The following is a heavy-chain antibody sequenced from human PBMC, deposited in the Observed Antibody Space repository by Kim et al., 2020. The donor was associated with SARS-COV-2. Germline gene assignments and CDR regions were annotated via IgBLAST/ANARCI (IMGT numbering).Heavy chain of an antibody. Sequence: ADSAKGRCTLTRDNSQTTLYLQMNSLRAEDTAVYHCAKDGHDTDYYYYMDVWGKGTTVTVSS. J-gene: IGHJ6*03. V-gene: IGHV3-23*01. CDR3: AKDGHDTDYYYYMDV. D-gene: IGHD1-1*01.